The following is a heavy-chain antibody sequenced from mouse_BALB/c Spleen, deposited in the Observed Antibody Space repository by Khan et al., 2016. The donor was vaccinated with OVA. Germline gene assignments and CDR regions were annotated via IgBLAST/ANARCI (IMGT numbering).Heavy chain of an antibody. J-gene: IGHJ3*01. Sequence: VQLKQSGADLVRPGALVKLSCKASGFNIKDYYMHWVKQRPEQGLVWIGRIDPENGNTIYDPKFQGKASITSDTSSNTAYLQLSSLTSEDTAVYYCARDGYSPWFAYWGQGTLVTVSA. CDR2: IDPENGNT. CDR1: GFNIKDYY. CDR3: ARDGYSPWFAY. D-gene: IGHD2-3*01. V-gene: IGHV14-1*02.